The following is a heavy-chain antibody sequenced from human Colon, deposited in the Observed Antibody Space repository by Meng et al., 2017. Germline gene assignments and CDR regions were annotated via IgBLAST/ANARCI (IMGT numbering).Heavy chain of an antibody. Sequence: ASRKVPYYLSEFPLSKYSQCSVRRPPAQRLEGRGWINHDSGDTESSHKFQGRLTITRDTSANTDYMELSSLRSEDAAVYYCAKDQDFGGTPDSWGQGTLVTVSS. CDR2: INHDSGDT. CDR1: EFPLSKYS. D-gene: IGHD4-23*01. J-gene: IGHJ4*02. V-gene: IGHV1-3*01. CDR3: AKDQDFGGTPDS.